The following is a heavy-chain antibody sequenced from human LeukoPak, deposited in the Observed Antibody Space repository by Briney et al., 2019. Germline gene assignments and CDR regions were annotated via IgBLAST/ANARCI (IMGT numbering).Heavy chain of an antibody. D-gene: IGHD3-10*01. J-gene: IGHJ2*01. Sequence: SETLSLTCAVYGGSFSGYFWSWIRQPPGKGLEWIGEINHSGYTNYNPSLKSRVTISVDTSKKQFSLRLNSVTAADTAVYYCARIWPDLWGRGTLVTVSS. CDR1: GGSFSGYF. CDR3: ARIWPDL. V-gene: IGHV4-34*01. CDR2: INHSGYT.